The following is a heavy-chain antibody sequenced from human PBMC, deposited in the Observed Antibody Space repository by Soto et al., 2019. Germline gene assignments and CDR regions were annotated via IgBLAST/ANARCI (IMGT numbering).Heavy chain of an antibody. CDR2: ISAYIGNT. Sequence: QVQLEQSGAEVKKPGASVKVSCKASGYTFTSYGISWVRQAPGQGLEWMGRISAYIGNTNYAQKLQGRATMTTDTSTRTAYMELRSLRADDTAVYYGARVVGDLGHRFDPWGQGTLVTVSS. D-gene: IGHD3-16*01. V-gene: IGHV1-18*01. CDR1: GYTFTSYG. J-gene: IGHJ5*02. CDR3: ARVVGDLGHRFDP.